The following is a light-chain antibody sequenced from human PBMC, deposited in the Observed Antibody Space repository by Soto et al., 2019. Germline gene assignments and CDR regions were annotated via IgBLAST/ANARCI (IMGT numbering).Light chain of an antibody. J-gene: IGKJ1*01. CDR2: GAS. Sequence: EIVLTQSPGTLSLSPGERATLSCRASQSVSSSYLAWYQQKPGQAPRLLIYGASSRATGIPDRFSGSGSGTDFTLTISRLELFVFGDCYCRQYGTLPTPFGQ. CDR1: QSVSSSY. V-gene: IGKV3-20*01. CDR3: RQYGTLPTP.